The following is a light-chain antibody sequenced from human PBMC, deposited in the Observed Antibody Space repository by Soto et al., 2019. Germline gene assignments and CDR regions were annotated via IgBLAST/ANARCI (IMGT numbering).Light chain of an antibody. CDR1: QSVSSN. J-gene: IGKJ1*01. V-gene: IGKV3-15*01. Sequence: EIVMTQSPATLSVSPGERATLSCRASQSVSSNLAWYQQKPGQAPRLLIYGASTRATGIPARFSGSGSGTDLTLTISRLQSEDFAVYYCQQYNLWPPCTFGQGTKVEIK. CDR3: QQYNLWPPCT. CDR2: GAS.